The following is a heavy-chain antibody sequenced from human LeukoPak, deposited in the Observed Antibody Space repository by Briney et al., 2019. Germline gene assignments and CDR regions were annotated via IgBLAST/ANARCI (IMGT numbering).Heavy chain of an antibody. CDR2: IKQDGSEK. Sequence: GGSLRLSCAASGFTFSSHWMSWVRQAPGKGLEWVANIKQDGSEKYYVDSVKGRFTISRDNAKNTLYLQMNSLRAEDAAVYYCARGSVQLEGVASAFDIWGQGTMVTVSS. CDR3: ARGSVQLEGVASAFDI. J-gene: IGHJ3*02. D-gene: IGHD1-1*01. CDR1: GFTFSSHW. V-gene: IGHV3-7*01.